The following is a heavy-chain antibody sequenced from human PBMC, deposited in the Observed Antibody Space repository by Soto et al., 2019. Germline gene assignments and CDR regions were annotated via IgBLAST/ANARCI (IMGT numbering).Heavy chain of an antibody. J-gene: IGHJ6*03. D-gene: IGHD2-2*01. CDR3: TRHGLTGIVVVPAAMQGEYYYYMDV. Sequence: EVQLVESGGGLVQPGGSLKLSCAASGFTFSGSAMHWVRQASGKGLEWVGRIRSKANSYATAYAASVKGRFTISRDDSKNTAYLQMNSLKTDDTAVYYCTRHGLTGIVVVPAAMQGEYYYYMDVWGKGTPVTVSS. CDR2: IRSKANSYAT. V-gene: IGHV3-73*01. CDR1: GFTFSGSA.